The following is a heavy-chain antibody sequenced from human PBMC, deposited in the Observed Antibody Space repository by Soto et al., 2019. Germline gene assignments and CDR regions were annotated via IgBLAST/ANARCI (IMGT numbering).Heavy chain of an antibody. V-gene: IGHV3-30*18. Sequence: GGSLRLSCAASGFTFSSYGMHWVRQAPGKGLEWVAVISYDGSNKYYADSVKGRFTISRDNSKNTLYLQMNSLRAEDTAVYYCAKDGVPAANSYYYYYMDVWGKGTTVTVSS. CDR3: AKDGVPAANSYYYYYMDV. D-gene: IGHD2-2*01. J-gene: IGHJ6*03. CDR2: ISYDGSNK. CDR1: GFTFSSYG.